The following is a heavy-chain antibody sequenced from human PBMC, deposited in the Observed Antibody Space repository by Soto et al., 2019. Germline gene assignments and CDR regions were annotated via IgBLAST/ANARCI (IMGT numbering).Heavy chain of an antibody. Sequence: SSETLSLTCAVYGGSFSGYYWSWIRQPPGKGLEWIGEINHSGSTNYNPSLKSRVTISVDTSKNQFSLKLSSVTAADTAVYYCARLRGYGSGSYYKHYYYGMDVWGQGTTVTVSS. CDR2: INHSGST. CDR1: GGSFSGYY. V-gene: IGHV4-34*01. J-gene: IGHJ6*02. CDR3: ARLRGYGSGSYYKHYYYGMDV. D-gene: IGHD3-10*01.